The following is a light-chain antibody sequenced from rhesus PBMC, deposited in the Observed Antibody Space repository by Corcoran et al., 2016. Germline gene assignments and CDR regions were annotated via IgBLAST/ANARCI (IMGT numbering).Light chain of an antibody. CDR2: DAS. CDR1: QGISKY. CDR3: QQHDSYPFT. Sequence: DIQMTQSPSSLSASVGDTVTITCQASQGISKYLAWYQQKPGKAPKLQIYDASTLQSGVPSRLSGSGSGTEFTLTISSLQPEDFATYYCQQHDSYPFTFGPGTKLDIK. J-gene: IGKJ3*01. V-gene: IGKV1-25*01.